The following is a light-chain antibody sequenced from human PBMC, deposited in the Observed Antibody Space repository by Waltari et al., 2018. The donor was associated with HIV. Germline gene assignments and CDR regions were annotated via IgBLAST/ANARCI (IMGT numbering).Light chain of an antibody. CDR3: QSYDSSLRGSV. Sequence: QSVLTQPPSVSGAPGQRVTFSCTGSSSNIGAGYSVHWYQQLPGTAPKPLSYGYRDRHSGVPERIYGYKSGTSASLASTGLQAEDEADYYCQSYDSSLRGSVFGGGTKLTVL. CDR2: GYR. CDR1: SSNIGAGYS. V-gene: IGLV1-40*01. J-gene: IGLJ2*01.